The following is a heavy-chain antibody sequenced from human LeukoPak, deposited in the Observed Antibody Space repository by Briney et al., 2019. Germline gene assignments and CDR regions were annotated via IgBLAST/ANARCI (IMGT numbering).Heavy chain of an antibody. D-gene: IGHD2-2*01. Sequence: SETLSLTCTVSGGSISSSSYYWGWIHQPPGKGLEWIGSIYYSGSTYYNPSLKSRATISVDTSKNQFSLKLSSVTAADTAVYYCARNATVVVPAAIGYNWFDPWGQGTLVTVSS. CDR3: ARNATVVVPAAIGYNWFDP. CDR1: GGSISSSSYY. CDR2: IYYSGST. V-gene: IGHV4-39*01. J-gene: IGHJ5*02.